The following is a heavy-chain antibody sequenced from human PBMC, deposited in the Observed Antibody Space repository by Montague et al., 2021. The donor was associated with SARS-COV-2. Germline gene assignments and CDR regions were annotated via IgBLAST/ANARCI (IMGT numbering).Heavy chain of an antibody. CDR2: IYYSGST. J-gene: IGHJ4*02. CDR3: ARQRRGSIVAVIRESGG. D-gene: IGHD5-12*01. V-gene: IGHV4-39*01. Sequence: SETLSLTCTVSGGSISSSSYYWGWIRQPPGKGLEWIGNIYYSGSTYYNPSLKSRVTISVDTSKNQFSLKLSSVTAADTAVYYCARQRRGSIVAVIRESGGWGQGTLVTVSS. CDR1: GGSISSSSYY.